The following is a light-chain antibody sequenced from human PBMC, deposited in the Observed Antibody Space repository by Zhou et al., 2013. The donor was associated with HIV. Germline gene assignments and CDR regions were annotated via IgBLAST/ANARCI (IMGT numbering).Light chain of an antibody. J-gene: IGKJ2*03. CDR1: QSISSW. Sequence: DIQMTQSPSTLSASVGDRVTITCRASQSISSWLAWYQQKPGNAPKLLVYQTSYLESGVPSRFSGSGSGTEFTLTISSLQPDDFATYYCQQYSSYLNSFGQGTKLEIK. V-gene: IGKV1-5*03. CDR2: QTS. CDR3: QQYSSYLNS.